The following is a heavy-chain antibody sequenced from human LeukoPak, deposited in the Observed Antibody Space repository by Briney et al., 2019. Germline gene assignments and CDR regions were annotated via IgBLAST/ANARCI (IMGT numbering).Heavy chain of an antibody. J-gene: IGHJ3*02. D-gene: IGHD5-24*01. CDR1: GFTFSSYW. V-gene: IGHV3-74*01. CDR2: INSDGSST. Sequence: GGSLRLSCAASGFTFSSYWMHWVRQAPGKGPVWVSRINSDGSSTSYADSVKGRFTISRDNAKNTLYLQMNSLRAEDTAVYYCARVPQWLDAFDIWGQGTMVTVSS. CDR3: ARVPQWLDAFDI.